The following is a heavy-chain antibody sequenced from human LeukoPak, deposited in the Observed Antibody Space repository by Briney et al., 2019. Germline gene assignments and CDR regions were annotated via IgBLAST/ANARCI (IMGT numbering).Heavy chain of an antibody. CDR1: GYSFTSYW. J-gene: IGHJ4*02. CDR2: IHPGDSKT. V-gene: IGHV5-51*01. Sequence: GESLKISRKGSGYSFTSYWIAWVRQMPGRGLEWMGIIHPGDSKTRSSPSFQGQVTISADKSINTAYLQWSSLKDSDTAMYYCARQRTSDFWGDSSGYYFDYWGQGTLVTVSS. D-gene: IGHD3-3*01. CDR3: ARQRTSDFWGDSSGYYFDY.